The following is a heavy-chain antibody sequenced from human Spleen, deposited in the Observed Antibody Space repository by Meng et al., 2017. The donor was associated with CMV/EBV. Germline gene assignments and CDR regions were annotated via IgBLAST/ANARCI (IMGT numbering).Heavy chain of an antibody. Sequence: EGSLRLSCAVSGLTFSDYTMHWVRQASGKGLEWVGRIRSKANSYATIYAASVKGRFTISRDDSKNTAYLQMNSLKTEDTALYYCTRLPAGKEGDCYWGQGTLVTVSS. J-gene: IGHJ4*02. CDR1: GLTFSDYT. CDR2: IRSKANSYAT. V-gene: IGHV3-73*01. D-gene: IGHD2-2*01. CDR3: TRLPAGKEGDCY.